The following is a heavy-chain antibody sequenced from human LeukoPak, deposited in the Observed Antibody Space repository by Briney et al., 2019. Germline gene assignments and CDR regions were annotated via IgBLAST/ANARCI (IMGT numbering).Heavy chain of an antibody. D-gene: IGHD6-13*01. CDR1: GGSISSYY. CDR2: IYTSGST. CDR3: AREIAAGLQYNWFDP. Sequence: SETLSLTCTVSGGSISSYYWSWIRPPAGKGLEWIGRIYTSGSTNYNPSLKSRVTMSVDTSKNQFSLKLSSVTAADTAVYYCAREIAAGLQYNWFDPWGQGTLVTVSS. V-gene: IGHV4-4*07. J-gene: IGHJ5*02.